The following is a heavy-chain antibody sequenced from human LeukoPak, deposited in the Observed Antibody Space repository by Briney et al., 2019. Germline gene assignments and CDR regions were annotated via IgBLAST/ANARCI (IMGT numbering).Heavy chain of an antibody. D-gene: IGHD3-22*01. CDR3: ARPYYYDSRIDP. J-gene: IGHJ5*02. CDR2: MYYSGST. CDR1: GGSISSGDYY. Sequence: PSETLSLTCTVSGGSISSGDYYGRWIRQPPGKGLGWIAYMYYSGSTYYNPSLTSRLPMSADPSKNQLSLKLRSVTAADTAVYYCARPYYYDSRIDPWGQGILVTVSS. V-gene: IGHV4-30-4*01.